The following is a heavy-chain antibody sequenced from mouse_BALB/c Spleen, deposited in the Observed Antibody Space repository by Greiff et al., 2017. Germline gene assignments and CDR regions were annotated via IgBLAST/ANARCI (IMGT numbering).Heavy chain of an antibody. Sequence: EVKLMESGGGLVQPGGSRKLSCAASGFTFSSFGMHWVRQAPEKGLEWVAYISSGSSTIYYADTVKGRFTISRDNPKNTLFLQMTSLRSEDTAMYYCARGGNYVLAWFAYWGQGTTLTVSS. CDR2: ISSGSSTI. V-gene: IGHV5-17*02. CDR3: ARGGNYVLAWFAY. J-gene: IGHJ2*01. CDR1: GFTFSSFG. D-gene: IGHD2-1*01.